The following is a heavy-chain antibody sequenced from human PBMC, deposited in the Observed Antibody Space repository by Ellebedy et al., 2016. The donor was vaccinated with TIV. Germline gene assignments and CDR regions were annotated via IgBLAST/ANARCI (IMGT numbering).Heavy chain of an antibody. CDR2: IIPIFGTA. J-gene: IGHJ3*02. CDR3: ARAPGNSPVNYCSSTSCYTAFDI. V-gene: IGHV1-69*13. CDR1: GGTFSSYA. Sequence: SVKVSCXASGGTFSSYAISWVRQAPGQGLELMGGIIPIFGTANYAQKFQGRVTITADESTSTAYMELSSLRSEDTAVYYCARAPGNSPVNYCSSTSCYTAFDIWGQGTMVTVSS. D-gene: IGHD2-2*02.